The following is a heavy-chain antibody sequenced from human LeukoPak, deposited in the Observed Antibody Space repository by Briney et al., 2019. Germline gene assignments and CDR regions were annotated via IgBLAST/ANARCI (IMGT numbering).Heavy chain of an antibody. CDR3: ARVGDDIVVVPAATEDYYYYYGMDV. Sequence: AAVKVSFKAAGYTSTSYGISWVRQAPGQGRGGMGGISAYNGNRNNAQKLQGRVTMTTNTSTSTAYMELRTLRSDDTAVYYSARVGDDIVVVPAATEDYYYYYGMDVWGKGTTVTVSS. D-gene: IGHD2-2*01. J-gene: IGHJ6*04. V-gene: IGHV1-18*04. CDR2: ISAYNGNR. CDR1: GYTSTSYG.